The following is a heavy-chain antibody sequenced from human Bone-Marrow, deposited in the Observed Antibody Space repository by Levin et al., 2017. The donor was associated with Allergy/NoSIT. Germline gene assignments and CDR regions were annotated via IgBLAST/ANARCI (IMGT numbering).Heavy chain of an antibody. D-gene: IGHD3-3*01. CDR2: ISYDGSDK. CDR1: GFTFSSYG. Sequence: GESLKISCAASGFTFSSYGIHWVRQAPGKGLEWVALISYDGSDKYYADSVKGRFTISRDNSKNTLYLQINTLRAEDTAVYYCAKEGCMTIFGVVIGAHCYFDDWGQGTLVTVSS. V-gene: IGHV3-30*18. CDR3: AKEGCMTIFGVVIGAHCYFDD. J-gene: IGHJ4*02.